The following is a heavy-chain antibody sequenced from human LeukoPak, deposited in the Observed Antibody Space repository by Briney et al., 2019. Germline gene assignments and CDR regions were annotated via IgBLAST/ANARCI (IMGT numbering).Heavy chain of an antibody. Sequence: GASVKVSCKASGGTFSSYAISWVRQAPGQGLEWMGWISAYNGNTNYAQKLQGRVTMTTDTSTSTAYMELRSLRSDDTAVYYCARAPMIVVVYYFDYWGQGTLVTVSS. CDR1: GGTFSSYA. D-gene: IGHD3-22*01. CDR3: ARAPMIVVVYYFDY. CDR2: ISAYNGNT. V-gene: IGHV1-18*01. J-gene: IGHJ4*02.